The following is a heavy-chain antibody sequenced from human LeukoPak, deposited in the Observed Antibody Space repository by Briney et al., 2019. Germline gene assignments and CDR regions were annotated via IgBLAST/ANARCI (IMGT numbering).Heavy chain of an antibody. J-gene: IGHJ4*02. CDR1: GGSIGSRAYY. CDR2: IYTDGSR. CDR3: ARVGFDAISVRLEEISFDY. D-gene: IGHD3-16*02. Sequence: SETLSLTCTVSGGSIGSRAYYWSWIRQPAGKGLEYIGRIYTDGSRNHNPSLKSRVSISMDTSNNQFSLRVTSVTAADTAVYYCARVGFDAISVRLEEISFDYWGQGILVTVSS. V-gene: IGHV4-61*02.